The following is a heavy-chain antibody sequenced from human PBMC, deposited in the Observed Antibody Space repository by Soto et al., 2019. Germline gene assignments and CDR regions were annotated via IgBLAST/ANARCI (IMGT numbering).Heavy chain of an antibody. Sequence: GPTLVNPTQTLTLTCTFSGFSLSTSGMCVSWIRQPPGKALEWLALIDWDDDKYYSTSLKTRLTISKDTSKNQLVLTMTNMDPVDTATYYCARSSPIAVAGTDNWFDPWGQGTLVTVSS. CDR3: ARSSPIAVAGTDNWFDP. CDR1: GFSLSTSGMC. CDR2: IDWDDDK. D-gene: IGHD6-19*01. V-gene: IGHV2-70*01. J-gene: IGHJ5*02.